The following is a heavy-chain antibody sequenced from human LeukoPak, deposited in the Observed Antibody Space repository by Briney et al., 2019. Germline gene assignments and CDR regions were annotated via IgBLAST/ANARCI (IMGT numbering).Heavy chain of an antibody. V-gene: IGHV1-3*01. J-gene: IGHJ5*02. CDR1: GYTFTNYL. D-gene: IGHD6-19*01. Sequence: ASVKASCKASGYTFTNYLIHWVRQAPGQRLEWMGWIDAGNDNTKYSQKFQGRVTITRDTSASTAYMELSSLKSEDTAVYYCARDRGAYSSGWYGVSNWFGPWGQGTLVTVSS. CDR3: ARDRGAYSSGWYGVSNWFGP. CDR2: IDAGNDNT.